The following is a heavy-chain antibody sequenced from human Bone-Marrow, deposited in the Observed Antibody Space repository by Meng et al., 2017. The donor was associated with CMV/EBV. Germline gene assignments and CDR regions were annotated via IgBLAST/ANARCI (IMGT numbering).Heavy chain of an antibody. CDR2: INPKSGGT. D-gene: IGHD3-9*01. CDR1: GYTFTGYY. Sequence: ASVKVSCKTSGYTFTGYYMHWVRQAPGQGLEWMGWINPKSGGTHYSQKFQGRVTMTRDTSISTAYMELSRLISDDTAVYYCARGSFRILTGYSYPYFFDHWGQETLVTFSS. J-gene: IGHJ4*02. V-gene: IGHV1-2*02. CDR3: ARGSFRILTGYSYPYFFDH.